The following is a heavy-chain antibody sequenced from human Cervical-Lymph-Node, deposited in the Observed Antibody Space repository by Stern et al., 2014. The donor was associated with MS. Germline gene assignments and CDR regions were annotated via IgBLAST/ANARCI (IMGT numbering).Heavy chain of an antibody. J-gene: IGHJ4*02. D-gene: IGHD1-26*01. Sequence: VHLVESGAEVKAPGASVKVSCTASGYTFTDYNIQWVRQAPGPGLEWMGMISPDGGRTAYAPKFRGRVTMTRDKSTATVYMELNSLRSEDTAVYFCARVAPTVGAAYWGQGTLVTVSS. CDR2: ISPDGGRT. V-gene: IGHV1-46*01. CDR3: ARVAPTVGAAY. CDR1: GYTFTDYN.